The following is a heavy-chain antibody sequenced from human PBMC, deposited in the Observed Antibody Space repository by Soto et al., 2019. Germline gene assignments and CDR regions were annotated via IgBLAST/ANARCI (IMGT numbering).Heavy chain of an antibody. V-gene: IGHV4-30-2*02. CDR3: ARNGDCTRPGCIVGWFDP. J-gene: IGHJ5*02. D-gene: IGHD2-8*01. Sequence: PSETLSLTCDVSGDTISTGGYTWAWIRQPPGKALEWIGHTYHSGNPYYNPSLKSRVTISVDRSKNQFSLKLSSVTAADTAVYYCARNGDCTRPGCIVGWFDPWGPGTLVTVSS. CDR2: TYHSGNP. CDR1: GDTISTGGYT.